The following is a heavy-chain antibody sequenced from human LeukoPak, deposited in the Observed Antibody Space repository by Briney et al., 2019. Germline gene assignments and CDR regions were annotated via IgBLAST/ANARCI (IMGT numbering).Heavy chain of an antibody. CDR2: MNPNSGNT. Sequence: GASVKVSCKASGDTFTRHGINWVRQATGQGLEWMGWMNPNSGNTGYAQKFQGRVTMTRNTSISTAYMELSSLRSEDTAVYYCARGSRGAYYFDYWGQGTLVTVSS. CDR3: ARGSRGAYYFDY. CDR1: GDTFTRHG. D-gene: IGHD3-10*01. V-gene: IGHV1-8*01. J-gene: IGHJ4*02.